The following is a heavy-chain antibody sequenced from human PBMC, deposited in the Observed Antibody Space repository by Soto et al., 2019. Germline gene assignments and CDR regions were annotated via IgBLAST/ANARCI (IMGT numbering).Heavy chain of an antibody. CDR2: IIPIFGTA. V-gene: IGHV1-69*13. J-gene: IGHJ5*02. D-gene: IGHD3-22*01. CDR3: ARDSDSREYYYDSSGYYYGGFDP. Sequence: SVKVSCKASGGTFSSYAISWVRQAPGQGLEWMGGIIPIFGTADYAQKFQGRVTITADESTSTAYMELSSLRSEDTAVYYRARDSDSREYYYDSSGYYYGGFDPWGQGTLVTVSS. CDR1: GGTFSSYA.